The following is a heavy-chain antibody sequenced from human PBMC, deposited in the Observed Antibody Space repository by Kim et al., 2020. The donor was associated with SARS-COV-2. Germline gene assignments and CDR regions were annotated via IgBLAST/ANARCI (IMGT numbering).Heavy chain of an antibody. CDR3: TTAGDY. V-gene: IGHV3-7*04. CDR2: QDGSGK. Sequence: QDGSGKYYVDSVEGRFTISRDNAKNSLNLHMNSLRVDDTAVYYCTTAGDYWGQGTLVTVSS. J-gene: IGHJ4*02.